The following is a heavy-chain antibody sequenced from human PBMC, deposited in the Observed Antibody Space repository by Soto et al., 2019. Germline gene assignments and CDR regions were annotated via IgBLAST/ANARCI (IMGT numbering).Heavy chain of an antibody. CDR2: TSAYNGKT. CDR1: GYTFSSYG. J-gene: IGHJ6*02. CDR3: ARGGNNYYYYGMDV. Sequence: ASVKVSCKASGYTFSSYGITWVRQAPGQGLEWMGWTSAYNGKTNYAQKLQGRVTMTTDTSTSTAYMELRSLRSDDTAVYYCARGGNNYYYYGMDVWGQGTTVTVS. V-gene: IGHV1-18*01.